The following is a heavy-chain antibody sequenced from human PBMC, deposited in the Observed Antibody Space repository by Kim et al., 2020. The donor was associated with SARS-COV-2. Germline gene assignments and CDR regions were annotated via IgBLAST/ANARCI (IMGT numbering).Heavy chain of an antibody. V-gene: IGHV6-1*01. CDR1: GDSVSSNSAA. CDR2: TYYRSKWYN. CDR3: ARGGIMIVATNDEAFDI. Sequence: SQTLSLTCAISGDSVSSNSAAWNWIRQSPSRGLEWLGRTYYRSKWYNDYAVSVKSRITINPDTSKNQFSLQLNSATPEDTAVYYCARGGIMIVATNDEAFDIWGQGTMVTVSS. D-gene: IGHD5-12*01. J-gene: IGHJ3*02.